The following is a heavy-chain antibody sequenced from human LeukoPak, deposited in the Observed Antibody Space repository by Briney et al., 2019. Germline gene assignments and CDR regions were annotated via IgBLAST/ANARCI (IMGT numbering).Heavy chain of an antibody. CDR1: GGSISSYY. D-gene: IGHD2-2*01. V-gene: IGHV4-4*07. CDR2: IYRSGST. Sequence: SETLSLTCTVSGGSISSYYWSWIRQPAGKGLEWIGSIYRSGSTNYNPSLKSRVTISVDTSKNQFSLKVNSVTAADTALYYCARGDCSSTICYSPMDVWGKGTTVTVSS. CDR3: ARGDCSSTICYSPMDV. J-gene: IGHJ6*03.